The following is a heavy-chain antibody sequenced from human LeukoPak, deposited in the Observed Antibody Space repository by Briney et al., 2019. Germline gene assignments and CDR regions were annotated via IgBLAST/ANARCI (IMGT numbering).Heavy chain of an antibody. V-gene: IGHV3-74*01. CDR2: INTDGSGT. CDR1: GFTFSSYW. Sequence: GGSLRLSCAASGFTFSSYWMHWVRQAPGKGLVWVSRINTDGSGTSYADSVKGRFTISRDNSKNTLYLQMNSLTVEDTAVFYCARDLGHCSGGSCYSWYYFDYWGQGTLVTVSS. J-gene: IGHJ4*02. D-gene: IGHD2-15*01. CDR3: ARDLGHCSGGSCYSWYYFDY.